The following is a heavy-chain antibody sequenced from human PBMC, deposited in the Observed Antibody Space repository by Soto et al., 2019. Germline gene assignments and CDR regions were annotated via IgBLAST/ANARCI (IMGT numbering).Heavy chain of an antibody. D-gene: IGHD2-15*01. CDR3: ARGVGAAYAFDY. CDR2: ISAYNGNT. V-gene: IGHV1-18*01. Sequence: QVQLVQSGAEVKKPGASVKVSCKASGYTFTSYGINWVRQAPGHGLEWMGWISAYNGNTNYAQKLQGRVTMTTDTDTSTAYMELRSLRSHDTAVYYSARGVGAAYAFDYWGQGTLVTVSS. CDR1: GYTFTSYG. J-gene: IGHJ4*02.